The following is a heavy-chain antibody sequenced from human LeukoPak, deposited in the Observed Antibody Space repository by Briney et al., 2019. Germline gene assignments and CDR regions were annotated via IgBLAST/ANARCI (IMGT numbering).Heavy chain of an antibody. D-gene: IGHD1-14*01. CDR3: ARDGRNGKNWFDP. CDR2: IYYSGST. CDR1: GGSISSGGYY. Sequence: SQTLSPTCAVSGGSISSGGYYWSWIRQHPGKGLEWIGYIYYSGSTYYNPSLKSRVTISVDTSKNQFSLKLSSVTAADTAVYYCARDGRNGKNWFDPWGQGTLVTVSS. V-gene: IGHV4-31*11. J-gene: IGHJ5*02.